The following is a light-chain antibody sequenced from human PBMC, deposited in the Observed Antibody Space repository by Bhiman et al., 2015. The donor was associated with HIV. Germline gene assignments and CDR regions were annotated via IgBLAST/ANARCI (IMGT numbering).Light chain of an antibody. V-gene: IGLV2-14*03. CDR1: SSDIAAYNY. J-gene: IGLJ2*01. CDR2: DVS. Sequence: QSALTQPASVSGSPGQSITISCTGTSSDIAAYNYVSWYQQHPGKAPKLLIYDVSKRPSGVSNRFSGSKSGNTASLTISGLQAEDEAHYYCCSYAGSNTFLFGGGTKLTVL. CDR3: CSYAGSNTFL.